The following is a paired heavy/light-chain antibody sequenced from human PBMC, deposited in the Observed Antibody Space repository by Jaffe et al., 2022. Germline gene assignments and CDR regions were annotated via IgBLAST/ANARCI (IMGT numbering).Light chain of an antibody. CDR1: NIGSKN. J-gene: IGLJ3*02. CDR3: QVWDSSTNWV. Sequence: SYELTQPLSVSVALGQTARITCGGNNIGSKNVHWYQQKPGQAPVLVIYRDSNRPSGIPERFSGSNSGNTATLTISRAQAGDEADYYCQVWDSSTNWVFGGGTKLTVL. CDR2: RDS. V-gene: IGLV3-9*01.
Heavy chain of an antibody. CDR2: ISGSGGST. V-gene: IGHV3-23*01. D-gene: IGHD2-2*02. Sequence: EVQLLESGGGLVQPGGSLRLSCAASGFTFSSYAMSWVRQAPGKGLEWVSAISGSGGSTYYADSVKGRFTISRDNSKNTLYLQMNSLRAEDTAVYYCAKALYCSSTSCYKRGGYFDYWGQGTLVTVSS. J-gene: IGHJ4*02. CDR3: AKALYCSSTSCYKRGGYFDY. CDR1: GFTFSSYA.